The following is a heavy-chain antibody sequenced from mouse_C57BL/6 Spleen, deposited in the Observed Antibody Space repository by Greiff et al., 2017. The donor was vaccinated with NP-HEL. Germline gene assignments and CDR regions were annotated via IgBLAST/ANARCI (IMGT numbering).Heavy chain of an antibody. CDR2: ISDGGSYT. Sequence: EVKLMESGGGLVKPGGSLKLSCAASGFTFSSYAMSWVRQTPEKRLEWVATISDGGSYTYYPDNVKGRFTISRDNAKNNLYLQMSHLKSEDTAMYYCARDRGGFDDWGQGTTLTVSS. CDR3: ARDRGGFDD. V-gene: IGHV5-4*01. CDR1: GFTFSSYA. J-gene: IGHJ2*01.